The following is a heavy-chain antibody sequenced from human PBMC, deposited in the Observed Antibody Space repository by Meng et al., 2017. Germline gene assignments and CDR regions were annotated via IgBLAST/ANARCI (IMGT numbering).Heavy chain of an antibody. CDR3: ARGRDTAKSGY. V-gene: IGHV4-31*03. Sequence: QVPLQEAGPGLVKPSQTLSLTCSVSGGSISSGNYHCSWFRQHPGKGLEWIGTLYYTGTTFYNPSLMSRPTISLDTSKNQFSLNLNSMTAADTAIYYCARGRDTAKSGYWGQGTLVTVSS. J-gene: IGHJ4*02. CDR1: GGSISSGNYH. D-gene: IGHD5-18*01. CDR2: LYYTGTT.